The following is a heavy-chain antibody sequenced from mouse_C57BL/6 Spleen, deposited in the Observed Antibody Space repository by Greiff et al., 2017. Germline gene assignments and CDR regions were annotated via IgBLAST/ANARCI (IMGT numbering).Heavy chain of an antibody. J-gene: IGHJ4*01. CDR1: GYTFTDYY. D-gene: IGHD1-1*01. CDR2: IGPGSGST. CDR3: ARRIYYYGSSPYAMDY. Sequence: QVQLKQSGAELVKPGASVKISCKASGYTFTDYYINWVKQRPGQGLEWIGKIGPGSGSTYYNEKFKGKATLPADKSSSTAYMQLSSLTSEDSAVYFCARRIYYYGSSPYAMDYWGQGTSVTVSS. V-gene: IGHV1-77*01.